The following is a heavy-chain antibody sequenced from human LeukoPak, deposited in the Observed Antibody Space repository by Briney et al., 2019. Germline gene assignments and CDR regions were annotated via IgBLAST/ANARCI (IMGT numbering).Heavy chain of an antibody. D-gene: IGHD1-1*01. CDR2: IYYSGST. V-gene: IGHV4-31*03. CDR3: ASRRYNWNDVIEY. Sequence: SQTLSLTCTVSGGSISSGGYYWSWIRQHPGKGLEWIGYIYYSGSTYYNPSLKSRVTISVGTSKNQFSLKLSSVTAADTAVYYCASRRYNWNDVIEYWGQGTLVTVSS. J-gene: IGHJ4*02. CDR1: GGSISSGGYY.